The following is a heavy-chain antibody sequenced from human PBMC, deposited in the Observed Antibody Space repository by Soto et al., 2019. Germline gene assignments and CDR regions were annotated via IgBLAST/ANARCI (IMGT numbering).Heavy chain of an antibody. Sequence: QVQLVQSAPELQRPGDSVKVSCKTSGYTFTSYPYSWVRQAPGQGLEWMGWVNSYDGTTKVAHQCRDRSTLPADNSADTVFMELRRLTSYDTAVYYCAREYYGTTTWLDYWGQGTLVAVSS. J-gene: IGHJ4*02. CDR3: AREYYGTTTWLDY. CDR2: VNSYDGTT. D-gene: IGHD1-7*01. CDR1: GYTFTSYP. V-gene: IGHV1-18*04.